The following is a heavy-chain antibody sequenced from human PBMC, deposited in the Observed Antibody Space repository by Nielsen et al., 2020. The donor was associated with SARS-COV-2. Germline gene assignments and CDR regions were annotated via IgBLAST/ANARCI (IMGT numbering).Heavy chain of an antibody. V-gene: IGHV5-51*01. CDR2: IYPGDSDT. CDR3: ARPPPPARRPKLYYYYYYMDV. CDR1: GYSFTSYW. Sequence: GESLKISCKGSGYSFTSYWIGWVRQMPGKGLEWMGIIYPGDSDTRYSPSFQGQVTISADKSISTAYLQWSSLKASDTAMYYCARPPPPARRPKLYYYYYYMDVWGKGTTVTVSS. J-gene: IGHJ6*03. D-gene: IGHD6-6*01.